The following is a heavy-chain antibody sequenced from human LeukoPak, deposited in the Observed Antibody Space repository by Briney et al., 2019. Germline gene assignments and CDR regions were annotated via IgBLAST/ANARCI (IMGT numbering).Heavy chain of an antibody. D-gene: IGHD7-27*01. CDR1: GYTFSSYT. V-gene: IGHV7-4-1*02. CDR3: ATLGTDDY. CDR2: INTNTGNP. J-gene: IGHJ4*02. Sequence: ASVKVSCKASGYTFSSYTMNWVRQAPGQGREGMGWINTNTGNPTYAQGFTGRFVFSLDTSVSTAYLQISSLKAEDTAVYYCATLGTDDYWGQGTLVTVSS.